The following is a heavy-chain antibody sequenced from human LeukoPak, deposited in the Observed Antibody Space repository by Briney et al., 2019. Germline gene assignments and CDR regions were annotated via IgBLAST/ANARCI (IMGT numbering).Heavy chain of an antibody. CDR3: PRVGYSYGFDY. Sequence: SETLSLTCTVSGGSISSYYWSWIRQPPGKKLEWIGYIYYSGNTNYNPSLKSRLTISIDTSKNQFSLKLRSVTAADTAVYFCPRVGYSYGFDYWGQGTLVTVSS. D-gene: IGHD5-18*01. CDR1: GGSISSYY. J-gene: IGHJ4*02. V-gene: IGHV4-59*08. CDR2: IYYSGNT.